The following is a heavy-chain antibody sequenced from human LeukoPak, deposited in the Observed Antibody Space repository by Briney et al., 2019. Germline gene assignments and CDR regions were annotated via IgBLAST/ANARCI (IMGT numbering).Heavy chain of an antibody. J-gene: IGHJ6*04. CDR2: ISTTSSNK. CDR3: ASYSIPGANV. D-gene: IGHD4-11*01. CDR1: GFTFSSYG. Sequence: PGGSLRLSCAASGFTFSSYGMNWVRQAPGKGLEWVSSISTTSSNKYYADSVKGRFTISRDNAKNSLYLQMNSLRVEDAAVYYCASYSIPGANVWAKGTRVTVSS. V-gene: IGHV3-21*01.